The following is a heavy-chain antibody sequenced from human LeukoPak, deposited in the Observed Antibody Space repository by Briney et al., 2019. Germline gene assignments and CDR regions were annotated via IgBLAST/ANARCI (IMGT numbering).Heavy chain of an antibody. CDR1: GDSISRYY. CDR3: ARDYGITTVRGEAYWFDP. J-gene: IGHJ5*02. V-gene: IGHV4-4*07. Sequence: SETLSLTCTVSGDSISRYYWSWIRQPAGKGLEWIGRIYNGGIITYNPSLKSRVTMSIDTSNNQFSLRLRFVTAADTAVYYCARDYGITTVRGEAYWFDPWGQGTLVTVSS. CDR2: IYNGGII. D-gene: IGHD3-10*01.